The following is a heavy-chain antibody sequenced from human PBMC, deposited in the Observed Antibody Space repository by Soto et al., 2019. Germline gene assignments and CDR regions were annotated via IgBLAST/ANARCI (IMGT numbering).Heavy chain of an antibody. CDR3: ARLMSGSAWIQLRSPGVGPVDY. D-gene: IGHD5-18*01. J-gene: IGHJ4*02. Sequence: QLQLQESGPGLVKPSETLSLTCTVSGGSISSSSYYWGWIRQPPGKGLEWIGSIYYSGRTYYNPSLKSRVTISVDTSKNQFSLKLSSVTAADTAVYYCARLMSGSAWIQLRSPGVGPVDYWGQGTLVTVSS. CDR1: GGSISSSSYY. V-gene: IGHV4-39*01. CDR2: IYYSGRT.